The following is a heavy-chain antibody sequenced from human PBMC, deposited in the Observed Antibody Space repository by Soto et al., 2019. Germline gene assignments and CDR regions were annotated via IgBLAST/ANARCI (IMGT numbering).Heavy chain of an antibody. V-gene: IGHV1-18*01. CDR1: GYAFTSYG. J-gene: IGHJ6*02. D-gene: IGHD3-9*01. CDR3: GRGRGYILPGYYPHYYYYYGMDV. Sequence: ASVKVSCTASGYAFTSYGISWVRQAPGQGLEWMGWISAYNGNTNYAQKLQGRVTMTTDTSTSTAYTELRSLRSDDTAVYYCGRGRGYILPGYYPHYYYYYGMDVWGQGTTVTVSS. CDR2: ISAYNGNT.